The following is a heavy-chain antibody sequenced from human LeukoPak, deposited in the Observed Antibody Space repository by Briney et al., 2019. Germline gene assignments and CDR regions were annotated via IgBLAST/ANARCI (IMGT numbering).Heavy chain of an antibody. D-gene: IGHD5-24*01. J-gene: IGHJ4*02. CDR2: INQDGSEK. V-gene: IGHV3-7*01. Sequence: LPGGSLRLSCAVSGLRFGSFWMSWVRQAPGKGLEWVANINQDGSEKYFVDSVRGRFTISRDNSKNSLQLQMNTLRAEDTAVYYCARERDGRFFDYWGQGTLVTVSS. CDR3: ARERDGRFFDY. CDR1: GLRFGSFW.